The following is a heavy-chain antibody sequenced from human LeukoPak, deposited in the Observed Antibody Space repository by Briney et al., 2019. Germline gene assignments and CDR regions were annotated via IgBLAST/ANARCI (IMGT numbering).Heavy chain of an antibody. CDR2: IYTSGST. J-gene: IGHJ5*02. CDR1: GGSISSGSYY. CDR3: ARDRADYSHTSGSYAWFDP. D-gene: IGHD3-22*01. V-gene: IGHV4-61*02. Sequence: PSQTLSLTCTVSGGSISSGSYYWSWIRQPAGKGLEWIGRIYTSGSTNYNPSLKSRVTISVDTTKNQFSLKLSSVTAADTAVYYCARDRADYSHTSGSYAWFDPWGQGTLVTVSS.